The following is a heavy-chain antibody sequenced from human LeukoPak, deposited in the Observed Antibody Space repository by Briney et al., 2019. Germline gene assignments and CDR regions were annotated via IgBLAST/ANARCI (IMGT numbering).Heavy chain of an antibody. J-gene: IGHJ4*02. Sequence: SETLSLTCTVSGGSISSSSYYWGWLRQPPGKGLEWIGSIYYSGSTYYNPSLKSRVTISVDTSKNQFSLKLSSVTAADTAVYYCARRDSSGSIVFDYWGQGTLVTVSS. CDR2: IYYSGST. V-gene: IGHV4-39*07. D-gene: IGHD3-22*01. CDR3: ARRDSSGSIVFDY. CDR1: GGSISSSSYY.